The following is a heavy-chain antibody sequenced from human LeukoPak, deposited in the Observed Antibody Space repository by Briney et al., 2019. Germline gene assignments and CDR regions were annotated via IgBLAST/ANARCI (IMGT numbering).Heavy chain of an antibody. V-gene: IGHV4-34*01. CDR2: INHSGST. Sequence: SETLSLTCAVYGGSFSGYYWSWIRQPPGKGLEWIGEINHSGSTNYNPSLKSRVTISVDTSKNQFSLKLSSVTAADTAVYYCARAAGSYYYYYGMDVWGQGTTVTVSS. CDR1: GGSFSGYY. D-gene: IGHD6-13*01. CDR3: ARAAGSYYYYYGMDV. J-gene: IGHJ6*02.